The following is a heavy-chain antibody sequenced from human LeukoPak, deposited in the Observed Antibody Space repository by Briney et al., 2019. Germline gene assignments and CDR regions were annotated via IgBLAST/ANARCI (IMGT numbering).Heavy chain of an antibody. CDR3: ATSSLDY. Sequence: SGGSLRLSCAASGFTFSSYAMYWVRQAPGKGLKCVSTISSNGGSTSYANSVKGRFTISRDNSQNTLYLQMGSLRADDVAVYYCATSSLDYWGQGTLVTVSS. V-gene: IGHV3-64*01. CDR2: ISSNGGST. D-gene: IGHD6-6*01. J-gene: IGHJ4*02. CDR1: GFTFSSYA.